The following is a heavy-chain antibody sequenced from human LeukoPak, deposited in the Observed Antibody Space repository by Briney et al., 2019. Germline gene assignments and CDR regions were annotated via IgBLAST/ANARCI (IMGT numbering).Heavy chain of an antibody. Sequence: GASVKVSCKASGGTFSSYAISWVRQAPGQGLEWMGGIIPIFGTANYAQKFQGRVTITADESTSTAYMELSSLRSEDTAVYYCARTPIAALTFDYWGQGTLVTVSS. CDR1: GGTFSSYA. V-gene: IGHV1-69*13. J-gene: IGHJ4*02. D-gene: IGHD6-6*01. CDR2: IIPIFGTA. CDR3: ARTPIAALTFDY.